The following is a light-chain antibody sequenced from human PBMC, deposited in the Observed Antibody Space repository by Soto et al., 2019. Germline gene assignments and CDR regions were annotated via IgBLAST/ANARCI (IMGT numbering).Light chain of an antibody. CDR3: LSYDNSLSSPVL. CDR2: GNN. J-gene: IGLJ2*01. CDR1: SSSIGAGYD. V-gene: IGLV1-40*01. Sequence: QPVLTQPPSVSGAPGQRVTIPCTGSSSSIGAGYDVHWYQQLPGTAPKLLIYGNNNRPSGVPDRFSGSRSGTSASLAITGLQAEDEADYFCLSYDNSLSSPVLFGGGTKVTVL.